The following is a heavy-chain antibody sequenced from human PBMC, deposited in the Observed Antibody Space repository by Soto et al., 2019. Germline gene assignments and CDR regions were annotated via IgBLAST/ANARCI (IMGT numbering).Heavy chain of an antibody. CDR2: IIPILGIA. Sequence: QVQLVQSGAEVKKPGSSVKVSCKASGCTFSSHTISWVRQAPGQGLEWMGRIIPILGIANYAQKFQGRVTITADKSKSKVYMELSSLRSEDTAVYYCAISVSGGSLGGFDPWGQGTLVTVSS. J-gene: IGHJ5*02. CDR1: GCTFSSHT. V-gene: IGHV1-69*02. D-gene: IGHD2-15*01. CDR3: AISVSGGSLGGFDP.